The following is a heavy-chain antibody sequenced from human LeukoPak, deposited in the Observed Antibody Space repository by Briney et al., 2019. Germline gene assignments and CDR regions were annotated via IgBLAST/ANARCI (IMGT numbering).Heavy chain of an antibody. Sequence: TGGSLRLSCAASGFTFSNFGINWVRQAPGKGLEWVSSISSSSSYISYADSVKGRFTISRDNSKNTLYLQMNSLRAEDTAVYYCARANRGYSYGDDAFDIWGQGTMVTVSS. CDR3: ARANRGYSYGDDAFDI. V-gene: IGHV3-21*01. CDR1: GFTFSNFG. J-gene: IGHJ3*02. D-gene: IGHD5-18*01. CDR2: ISSSSSYI.